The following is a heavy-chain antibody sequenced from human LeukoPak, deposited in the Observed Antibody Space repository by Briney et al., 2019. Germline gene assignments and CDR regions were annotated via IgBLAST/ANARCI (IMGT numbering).Heavy chain of an antibody. Sequence: SVKVSCKASGGTFSSYAISWVRQAPGQGLEWMGGIIPIFGTASYAQKFQGRVTITADESTSTAYMELSSLRSEDTAVYYCATNPSSSWYAYFDYWGQGTLVTVSS. J-gene: IGHJ4*02. CDR2: IIPIFGTA. D-gene: IGHD6-13*01. V-gene: IGHV1-69*13. CDR1: GGTFSSYA. CDR3: ATNPSSSWYAYFDY.